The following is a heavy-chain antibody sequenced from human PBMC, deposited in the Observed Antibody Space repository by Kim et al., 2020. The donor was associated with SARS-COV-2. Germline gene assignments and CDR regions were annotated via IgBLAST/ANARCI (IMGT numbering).Heavy chain of an antibody. D-gene: IGHD2-2*01. V-gene: IGHV3-30-3*01. CDR2: ISYDGSNK. Sequence: GGSLRLSCAASGFTFSSYAMHWVRQAPGKGLEWVAVISYDGSNKYYADSVKGRFTISRDNSKNTLYLQMNSLRAEDTAVYYCARDPLKSSTTPFDYWGQGTLVTVSS. CDR3: ARDPLKSSTTPFDY. J-gene: IGHJ4*02. CDR1: GFTFSSYA.